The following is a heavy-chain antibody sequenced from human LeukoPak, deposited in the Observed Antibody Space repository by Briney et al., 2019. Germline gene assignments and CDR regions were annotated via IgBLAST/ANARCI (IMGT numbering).Heavy chain of an antibody. J-gene: IGHJ4*02. V-gene: IGHV4-34*09. CDR1: GGSFSGYY. CDR3: ARKKDNGDYHIDY. CDR2: ICYSGIT. D-gene: IGHD4-17*01. Sequence: SETLSLTCAVYGGSFSGYYWSWIRQPPGKGPEWIGYICYSGITYYNPSLNSRFIISVDTSKNQFSLKVSSVTAADTAIYYCARKKDNGDYHIDYWGQGTLVTVSS.